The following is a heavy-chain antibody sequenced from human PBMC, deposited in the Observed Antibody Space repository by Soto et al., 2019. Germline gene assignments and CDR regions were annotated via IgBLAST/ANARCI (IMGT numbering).Heavy chain of an antibody. CDR2: ISAYNGNT. V-gene: IGHV1-18*01. CDR1: GYTFTSYG. J-gene: IGHJ4*02. Sequence: ASVKVSCKASGYTFTSYGISWVRQAPGQGLEWMGWISAYNGNTNYAQKLQGRVTMTTDTSTSTAYMELRSLRSDDTAVYYCARDQISPIAPYHPDYFDYRGQGTLVTVSS. CDR3: ARDQISPIAPYHPDYFDY. D-gene: IGHD2-2*01.